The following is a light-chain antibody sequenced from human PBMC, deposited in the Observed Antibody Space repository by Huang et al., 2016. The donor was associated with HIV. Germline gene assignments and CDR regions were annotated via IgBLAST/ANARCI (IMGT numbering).Light chain of an antibody. V-gene: IGKV1-39*01. CDR2: AAS. J-gene: IGKJ2*01. CDR1: QGISSY. Sequence: DIQMTQSPSSLSASVGDRVTITCRASQGISSYLKWYQQKPGKAPKLLIDAASTLQRWVPSRFSGSGSGTEFTLTISSLQPADSATYYWQETYSIPYTFGQGTKLEIK. CDR3: QETYSIPYT.